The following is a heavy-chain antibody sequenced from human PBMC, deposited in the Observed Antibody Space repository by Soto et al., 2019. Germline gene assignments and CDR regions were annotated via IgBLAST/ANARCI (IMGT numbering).Heavy chain of an antibody. CDR1: GGSISRGGYY. CDR2: LYYTGST. D-gene: IGHD3-10*01. J-gene: IGHJ4*02. Sequence: QVQLQESGPGLVKPSQTLSLTCSVSGGSISRGGYYWSWIRQHPGKGLEWIGYLYYTGSTSYNPSLKSRLTLSVDTSRIQFCLRLSSVTAADTAVYYCAGFRGWPTYYFDYWVQGALVTVSS. CDR3: AGFRGWPTYYFDY. V-gene: IGHV4-31*03.